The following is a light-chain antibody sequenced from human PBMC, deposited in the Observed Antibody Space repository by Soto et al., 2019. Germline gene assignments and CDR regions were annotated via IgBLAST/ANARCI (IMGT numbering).Light chain of an antibody. J-gene: IGKJ4*01. CDR3: QQRSNWPLT. CDR2: DAS. CDR1: QSVSSY. Sequence: EVVMTQSPATLSVSPGERATLSCRASQSVSSYLAWYQRKPGQAPRLLIYDASNRATGIPARFSGSGSGTDFTLTISSLESEDFAVYYCQQRSNWPLTFGGGTKVDIK. V-gene: IGKV3-11*01.